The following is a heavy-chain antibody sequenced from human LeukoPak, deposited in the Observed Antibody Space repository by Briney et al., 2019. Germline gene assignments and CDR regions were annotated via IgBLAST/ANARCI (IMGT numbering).Heavy chain of an antibody. J-gene: IGHJ4*02. V-gene: IGHV4-59*01. CDR3: ARGIESYGDYGY. CDR2: MYNSGST. D-gene: IGHD4-17*01. Sequence: SETLSLTSTVSGGSISGSYWSWIRQPPGKGLEWMAYMYNSGSTNYNPSLKSRVTISIDTSKNQFSLKLSSLTAADTAIYYCARGIESYGDYGYWGQGILVTVSS. CDR1: GGSISGSY.